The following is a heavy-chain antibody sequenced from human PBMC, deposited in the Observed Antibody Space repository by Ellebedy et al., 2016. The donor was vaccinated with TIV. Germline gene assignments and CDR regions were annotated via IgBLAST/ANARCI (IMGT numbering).Heavy chain of an antibody. D-gene: IGHD3-10*01. CDR2: MNSDGSIR. Sequence: GESLKISCAASGFTFSNYWMHWVRQVPGQGLVWVSNMNSDGSIRKYADSVKGRFTISRDNAKNTLHLQMNSLRAEDTAVYYCVRLRDRPGWGQGTLVTVSS. CDR1: GFTFSNYW. V-gene: IGHV3-74*03. J-gene: IGHJ4*02. CDR3: VRLRDRPG.